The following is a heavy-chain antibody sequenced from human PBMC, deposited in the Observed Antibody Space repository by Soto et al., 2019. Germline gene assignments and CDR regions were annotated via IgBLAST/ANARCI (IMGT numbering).Heavy chain of an antibody. CDR3: AKVGGSGSYSTLAGYYYYGMDV. J-gene: IGHJ6*02. D-gene: IGHD1-26*01. CDR1: GFTFSSYA. V-gene: IGHV3-23*01. CDR2: ISGSGGST. Sequence: PGGSLRLSCAASGFTFSSYAMSWVRQAPGKGLEWVSAISGSGGSTYYADSVKGRFTISRDNSKNTLYLQMNSLRAEDTAVYYCAKVGGSGSYSTLAGYYYYGMDVWGQGTTVTVSS.